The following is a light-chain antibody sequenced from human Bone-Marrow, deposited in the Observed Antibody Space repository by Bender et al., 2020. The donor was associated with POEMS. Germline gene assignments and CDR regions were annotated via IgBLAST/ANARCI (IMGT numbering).Light chain of an antibody. J-gene: IGLJ2*01. CDR1: SSNFGNNA. V-gene: IGLV1-44*01. CDR2: SNN. Sequence: QSVLTQPPSASGTPGQSVTISCSGTSSNFGNNAANWYQHVPGTAPKLLIYSNNQRPSGVPDRFSASTSGTSASLAISGLHADDEADYYCSSWDDSLNRWVFGGGTKLTVL. CDR3: SSWDDSLNRWV.